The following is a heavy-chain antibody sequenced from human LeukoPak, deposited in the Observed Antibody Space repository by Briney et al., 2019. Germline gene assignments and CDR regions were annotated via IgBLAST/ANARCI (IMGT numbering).Heavy chain of an antibody. J-gene: IGHJ4*02. D-gene: IGHD7-27*01. CDR2: INPDSGGT. CDR3: ARALTNWGSGYFDY. Sequence: ASVKVSCKASEYTFTGFYVHWVRQAPGQGLEWMGWINPDSGGTNYAQKFQGRVTMTRDTSISTAYMELSRLRSDDTAVYYCARALTNWGSGYFDYWGQGTLVTVSS. V-gene: IGHV1-2*02. CDR1: EYTFTGFY.